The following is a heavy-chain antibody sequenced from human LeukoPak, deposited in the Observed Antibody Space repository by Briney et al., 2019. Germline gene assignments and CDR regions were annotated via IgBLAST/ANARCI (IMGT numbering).Heavy chain of an antibody. CDR2: INPNSGGP. Sequence: ASVKVSCKASGYTFTGYYMHWVRQAPGQGLEWMGWINPNSGGPNYAQNFQGRVTMTRDTSISTAYMELSRLRSDDTAVYYCARVLGVGDYDFWGQGTLVTVSS. J-gene: IGHJ4*02. CDR1: GYTFTGYY. V-gene: IGHV1-2*02. CDR3: ARVLGVGDYDF. D-gene: IGHD4-17*01.